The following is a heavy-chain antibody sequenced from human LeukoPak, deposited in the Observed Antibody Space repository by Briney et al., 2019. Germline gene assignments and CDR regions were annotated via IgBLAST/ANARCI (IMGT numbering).Heavy chain of an antibody. V-gene: IGHV3-21*05. J-gene: IGHJ4*02. CDR1: GFTFSSYS. CDR2: ISSSSSYT. D-gene: IGHD6-19*01. Sequence: PGGSLRLSCAASGFTFSSYSMNWVRQAPGKGLEWVSYISSSSSYTNSADSVKGRFTISRDNARESLYLQMNSLRADNTAVYYCVRGVGIAVAGIRFDYWGQGTLVTVSS. CDR3: VRGVGIAVAGIRFDY.